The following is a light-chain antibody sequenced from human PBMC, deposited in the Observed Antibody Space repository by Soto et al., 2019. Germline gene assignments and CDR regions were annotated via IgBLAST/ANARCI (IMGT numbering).Light chain of an antibody. Sequence: ERVITRGPATLSVNPGEIATLSCRASQSVSSNLAWYQKKPGQAPRLLIYGASDRATGIPARFSGSGSGTEFTLTISSLQSEDFEVYYCQQYNNWPRRFGQGTKVDIK. CDR3: QQYNNWPRR. V-gene: IGKV3-15*01. CDR1: QSVSSN. J-gene: IGKJ1*01. CDR2: GAS.